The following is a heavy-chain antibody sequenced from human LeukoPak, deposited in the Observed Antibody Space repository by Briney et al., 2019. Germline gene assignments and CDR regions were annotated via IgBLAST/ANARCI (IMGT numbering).Heavy chain of an antibody. V-gene: IGHV4-59*01. Sequence: SETLSLTCTVSGGSISSYYWSWIRQPPGEGLEWIGYIYYSGSTNYNPSLKSRVTISVDTSKNQFSLKLSSLTAADTAVYYCARYREQLVSFDYWGQGTLVTVSS. CDR3: ARYREQLVSFDY. D-gene: IGHD6-6*01. CDR1: GGSISSYY. CDR2: IYYSGST. J-gene: IGHJ4*02.